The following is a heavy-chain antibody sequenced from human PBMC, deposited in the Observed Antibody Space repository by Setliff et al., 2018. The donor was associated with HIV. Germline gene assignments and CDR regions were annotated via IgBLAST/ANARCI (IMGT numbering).Heavy chain of an antibody. CDR1: GGSFSGYY. CDR3: ARGVRDNSGWSSYYFDY. V-gene: IGHV4-34*01. D-gene: IGHD6-19*01. Sequence: SETLSLTCAVYGGSFSGYYWSWIRQPPEKGLEWIGEVTHSGRTNYNPSLESRVTTSVDTSKKQFSLRLTSVTAADTAVYYCARGVRDNSGWSSYYFDYWGQGTLVTVSS. CDR2: VTHSGRT. J-gene: IGHJ4*02.